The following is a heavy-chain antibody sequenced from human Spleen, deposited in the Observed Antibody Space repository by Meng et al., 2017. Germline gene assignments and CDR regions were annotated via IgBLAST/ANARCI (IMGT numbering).Heavy chain of an antibody. J-gene: IGHJ4*02. D-gene: IGHD6-13*01. Sequence: GESLKISCAASGFTFSSYSMNWVRQAPGKGLEWVSTIIASGVTTYYTDSVKGRFTISRDNSKSTLFLQMNSLRGGDTAIYYCASRSPYSSSWYYLDYWGQGTLVTVSS. CDR2: IIASGVTT. CDR1: GFTFSSYS. V-gene: IGHV3-23*01. CDR3: ASRSPYSSSWYYLDY.